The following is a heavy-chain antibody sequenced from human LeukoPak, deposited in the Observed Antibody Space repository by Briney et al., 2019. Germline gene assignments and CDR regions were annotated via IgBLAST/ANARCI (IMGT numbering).Heavy chain of an antibody. V-gene: IGHV5-51*01. CDR2: IYPADSDT. Sequence: GESLKISCKGSGYSFSSQWIGWVRQMPGKSLEWMGVIYPADSDTRYSPSFQGQVTISADKSISTAYLRWRSLKASDTAMYYCATSPYCSGGSCYLSAYWGQGTLVTVSS. J-gene: IGHJ4*02. CDR3: ATSPYCSGGSCYLSAY. D-gene: IGHD2-15*01. CDR1: GYSFSSQW.